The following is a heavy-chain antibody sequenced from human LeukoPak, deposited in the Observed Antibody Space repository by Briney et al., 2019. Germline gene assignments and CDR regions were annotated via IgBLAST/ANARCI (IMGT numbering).Heavy chain of an antibody. V-gene: IGHV1-18*01. CDR3: ARDGYFDL. Sequence: ASVKVSCKTSGYTFNNYGIAWVRQAPGQGLEWMGWIGPHNGHTNYAQNLQGRVTMTTDTPTSTVYMELRSLRSDDAAVYYCARDGYFDLWGRGTLVTVSS. CDR2: IGPHNGHT. CDR1: GYTFNNYG. J-gene: IGHJ2*01.